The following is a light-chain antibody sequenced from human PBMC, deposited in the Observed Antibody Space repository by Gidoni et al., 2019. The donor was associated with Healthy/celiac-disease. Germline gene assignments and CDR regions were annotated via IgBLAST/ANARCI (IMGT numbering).Light chain of an antibody. J-gene: IGLJ1*01. CDR3: QAWDSSTLYV. CDR1: KLGDKY. Sequence: SYELTQPPSVSVSPGQTASITCSGEKLGDKYACWYQQKPGLSPVLVSYQDSKRPSGIPERFSGSNSGNTATLTISGTQAMDEADYYCQAWDSSTLYVFGTGTKVTVL. CDR2: QDS. V-gene: IGLV3-1*01.